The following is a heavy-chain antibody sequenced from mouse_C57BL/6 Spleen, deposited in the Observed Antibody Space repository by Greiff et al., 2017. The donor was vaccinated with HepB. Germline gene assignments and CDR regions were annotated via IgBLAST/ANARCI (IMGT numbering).Heavy chain of an antibody. CDR3: ARTHER. Sequence: QVQLQQSGAELARPGASVKMSCKASGYTFTSYTMHWVKQRLGQGLEWIGYFNPSSCYTKYNQKFKDKATLTADKSSSTAYMQLGSLTSEDSAVFYCARTHERWGQGTTLTVSS. J-gene: IGHJ2*01. CDR1: GYTFTSYT. V-gene: IGHV1-4*01. CDR2: FNPSSCYT.